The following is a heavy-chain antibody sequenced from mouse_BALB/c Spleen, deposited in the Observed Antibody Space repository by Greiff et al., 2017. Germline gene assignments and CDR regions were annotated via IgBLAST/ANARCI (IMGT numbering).Heavy chain of an antibody. CDR2: INPYYGST. CDR1: GYSFTDYI. J-gene: IGHJ4*01. D-gene: IGHD3-1*01. CDR3: ARVARATMDY. V-gene: IGHV1-39*01. Sequence: VQLQQTGPELVKPGASVKISCKASGYSFTDYIMLWVKQSHGKSLEWIGNINPYYGSTSYNLKFKGKATLTVDKSSSTAYMQLNSLTSEDSAVYYCARVARATMDYWGQGTSVTVSS.